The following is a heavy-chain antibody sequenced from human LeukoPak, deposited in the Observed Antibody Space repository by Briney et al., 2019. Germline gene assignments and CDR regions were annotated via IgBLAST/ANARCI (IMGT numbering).Heavy chain of an antibody. V-gene: IGHV3-23*01. CDR1: GFTFSNHA. CDR2: LSGSGGNT. J-gene: IGHJ4*02. CDR3: ARGSCSGGSCYLIDN. D-gene: IGHD2-15*01. Sequence: GGSLRLSCTASGFTFSNHAMSWVRQAPGKGLEWVSALSGSGGNTYYADSVKGRFTISRDTSKYTLYLQMNSLRAEDTAVYYCARGSCSGGSCYLIDNWGQGSLVTVSS.